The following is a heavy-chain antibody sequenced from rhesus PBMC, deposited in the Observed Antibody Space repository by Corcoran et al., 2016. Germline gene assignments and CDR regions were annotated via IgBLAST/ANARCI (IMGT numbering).Heavy chain of an antibody. CDR2: ICFDGSKK. J-gene: IGHJ4*01. D-gene: IGHD3-3*01. Sequence: EVQLVESGGGLVQPGGSLRLSCAASGFTFSSYGMHWVRQAPGKGLEWVAVICFDGSKKSYPDSVKERFTSSRDNSKNMLYLQMNILKLEDTAVYYCARGQYLDWFGMQFDYWGQGVLVTVSS. CDR1: GFTFSSYG. CDR3: ARGQYLDWFGMQFDY. V-gene: IGHV3-54*02.